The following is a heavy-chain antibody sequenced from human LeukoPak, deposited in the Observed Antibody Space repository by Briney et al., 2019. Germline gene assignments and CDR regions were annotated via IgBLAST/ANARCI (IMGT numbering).Heavy chain of an antibody. Sequence: HPGGSLTLSCAASGFTFSSYAMIWVRQAPGKGLEWVSAISGSGGDTYYADSVKGRFTIFRDNSKNTVYLRMNSLRAEDTAVYYCAKDPWGSRGYFDYWGQGTLVTVSS. CDR1: GFTFSSYA. CDR3: AKDPWGSRGYFDY. V-gene: IGHV3-23*01. J-gene: IGHJ4*02. CDR2: ISGSGGDT. D-gene: IGHD7-27*01.